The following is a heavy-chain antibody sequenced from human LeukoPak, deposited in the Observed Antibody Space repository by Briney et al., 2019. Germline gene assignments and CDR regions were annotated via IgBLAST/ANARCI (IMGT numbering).Heavy chain of an antibody. Sequence: GGSLRLSCAASGFTFNNYWMHWVRQAPGEGLMWVSRINGEGSDTNYADSVRGRFTISSDNAKNTLYLQMNSLRAEDTAVYYCARDLWVGGQGTLVTVSS. CDR3: ARDLWV. V-gene: IGHV3-74*01. J-gene: IGHJ4*02. CDR1: GFTFNNYW. D-gene: IGHD3-16*01. CDR2: INGEGSDT.